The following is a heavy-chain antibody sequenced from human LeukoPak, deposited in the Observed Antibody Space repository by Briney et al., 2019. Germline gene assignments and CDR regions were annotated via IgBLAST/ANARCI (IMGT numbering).Heavy chain of an antibody. CDR1: GSTVSSNY. CDR3: ARDGGEGAAAGTSDY. D-gene: IGHD6-13*01. V-gene: IGHV3-66*01. J-gene: IGHJ4*02. Sequence: GGSLRLSCAASGSTVSSNYMSWVRQAPGKGLEWVSVIYSGGSTYYADSVKGRFTISRDNSKNTLYLQMNSLRAEDTAVYYCARDGGEGAAAGTSDYWGQGTLVTVSS. CDR2: IYSGGST.